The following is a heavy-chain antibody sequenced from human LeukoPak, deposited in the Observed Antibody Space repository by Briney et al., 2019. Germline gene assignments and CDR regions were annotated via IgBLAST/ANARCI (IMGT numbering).Heavy chain of an antibody. CDR2: ISYDGSNK. CDR3: ARVKVTVAAPDY. J-gene: IGHJ4*02. CDR1: GITFSSYA. Sequence: GRSLRLSCAASGITFSSYAMHWVRQAPGKGLEWVAVISYDGSNKYYADSVKGRFTISRDNAKNSLYLQMNSLRAEDTAVYYCARVKVTVAAPDYWGQGTLVTVSS. D-gene: IGHD6-19*01. V-gene: IGHV3-30*04.